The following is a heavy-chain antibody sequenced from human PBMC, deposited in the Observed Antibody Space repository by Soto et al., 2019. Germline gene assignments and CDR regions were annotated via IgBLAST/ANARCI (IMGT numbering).Heavy chain of an antibody. J-gene: IGHJ3*02. Sequence: ASVKVSCKASGYTFTGYYMHWVRQAPGQGLEWMGWINPNSGGTNYAQKFQGRVTMTRDTSISTAYMELSRLRSDDTAVYYCARDWSGSQNIDAFDIWGQGTMVTVSS. CDR3: ARDWSGSQNIDAFDI. V-gene: IGHV1-2*02. CDR1: GYTFTGYY. D-gene: IGHD1-26*01. CDR2: INPNSGGT.